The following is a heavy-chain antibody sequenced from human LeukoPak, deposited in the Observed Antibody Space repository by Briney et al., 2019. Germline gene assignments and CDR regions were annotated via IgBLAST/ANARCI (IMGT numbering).Heavy chain of an antibody. Sequence: ASVTVSCKASGYTFTGYYMHWVRQAPGQALEWMGWINPNSGGTNYAQKFQGRVTMTRDTSISTAYMELSRLRSDDTAVYYCARDPTYYYDSSGSMGDYWGQGTLVTVSS. D-gene: IGHD3-22*01. V-gene: IGHV1-2*02. J-gene: IGHJ4*02. CDR2: INPNSGGT. CDR3: ARDPTYYYDSSGSMGDY. CDR1: GYTFTGYY.